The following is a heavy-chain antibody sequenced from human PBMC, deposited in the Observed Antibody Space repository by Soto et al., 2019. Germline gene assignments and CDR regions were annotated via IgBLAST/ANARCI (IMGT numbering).Heavy chain of an antibody. V-gene: IGHV4-34*01. CDR2: INHSGST. CDR1: GGSFSGYY. CDR3: ALTFAPLYDFDI. Sequence: PSETLSLTCAVYGGSFSGYYWSWIRQPPGKGLEWIGEINHSGSTNYNPSLKSRVTISVDTSKNQFSLKLSSVTAADTAVYYCALTFAPLYDFDIWGHGPMVTVS. D-gene: IGHD3-16*01. J-gene: IGHJ3*02.